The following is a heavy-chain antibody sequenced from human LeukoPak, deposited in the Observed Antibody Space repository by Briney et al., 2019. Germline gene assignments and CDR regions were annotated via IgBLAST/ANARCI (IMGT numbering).Heavy chain of an antibody. CDR2: ISSSGSTI. CDR3: ASQPPGFLEDY. J-gene: IGHJ4*02. V-gene: IGHV3-48*03. CDR1: GFTFSSYE. Sequence: PGGSLRLSCAASGFTFSSYEMNWVRQAPGKGLEWVSYISSSGSTIYYADSVKGRFTISRDNAKNSLYLQMNSLRAEDTAVYYCASQPPGFLEDYWGQGTLVTVSS. D-gene: IGHD3-3*01.